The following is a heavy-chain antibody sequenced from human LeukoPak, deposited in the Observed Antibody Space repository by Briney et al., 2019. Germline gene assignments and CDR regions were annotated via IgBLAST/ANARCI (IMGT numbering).Heavy chain of an antibody. V-gene: IGHV3-7*01. J-gene: IGHJ3*02. CDR1: GFTFSSYW. CDR2: IKQDGSEK. Sequence: GGSLRLSCTASGFTFSSYWMSWVCQAPGKGLEWVANIKQDGSEKYYVDSVKGRFTISRDNAKNSLYLQMNSLRAEDTAVYYCASYCSSTSCYFGDAFDIWGQGTMVTVSS. CDR3: ASYCSSTSCYFGDAFDI. D-gene: IGHD2-2*01.